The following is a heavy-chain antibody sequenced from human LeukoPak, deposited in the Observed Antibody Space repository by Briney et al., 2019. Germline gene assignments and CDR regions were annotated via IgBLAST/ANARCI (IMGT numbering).Heavy chain of an antibody. V-gene: IGHV5-51*01. D-gene: IGHD5-18*01. CDR1: GYRFTSYW. Sequence: GESLKISCQGSGYRFTSYWIGWVRQLPGKGLEWMGIIYPGDSDTRYSPSFQGQVTISADKSISTAYLQWSSLKASDTAMYYCARRGYSFDYYYYYMDVWGKGTTVTVSS. J-gene: IGHJ6*03. CDR2: IYPGDSDT. CDR3: ARRGYSFDYYYYYMDV.